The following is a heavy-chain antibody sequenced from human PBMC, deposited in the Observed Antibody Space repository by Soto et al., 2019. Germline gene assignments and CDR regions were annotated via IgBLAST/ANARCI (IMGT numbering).Heavy chain of an antibody. Sequence: PGGSLRLSCAASGFTVSSNYMSWVRQAPGKGLEWVSVIYSGGSTYYADSVKGRFTISRDNSKNTLYLQMNSLRAEDTAVYYCARASAPILTGYYTYYYYGMDVWGQGTTVTVS. V-gene: IGHV3-66*01. CDR1: GFTVSSNY. J-gene: IGHJ6*02. CDR3: ARASAPILTGYYTYYYYGMDV. CDR2: IYSGGST. D-gene: IGHD3-9*01.